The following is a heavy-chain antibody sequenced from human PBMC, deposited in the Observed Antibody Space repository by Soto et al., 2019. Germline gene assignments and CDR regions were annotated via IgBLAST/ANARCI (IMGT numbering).Heavy chain of an antibody. J-gene: IGHJ5*02. Sequence: SVKVSCKESGGTFSSYAIAWVRQAPGQGLEWMGGVIPIFGIPNYAQKFQGRVAITADESTNTAYMELSSLRSDDTAVYYCAKAAQTRFNWNDLGNWFDPWGQGTLVTVSS. D-gene: IGHD1-1*01. CDR1: GGTFSSYA. V-gene: IGHV1-69*13. CDR2: VIPIFGIP. CDR3: AKAAQTRFNWNDLGNWFDP.